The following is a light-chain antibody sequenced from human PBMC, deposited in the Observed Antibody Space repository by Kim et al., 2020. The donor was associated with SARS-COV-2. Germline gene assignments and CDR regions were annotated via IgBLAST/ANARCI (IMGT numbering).Light chain of an antibody. CDR2: YDS. CDR1: NIGSKS. Sequence: SYELTQPPSVSVAPGKTARITCGGNNIGSKSVHWYQQKPGQAPVLVIYYDSDRPSGIPERFSGSNSGNTATLTISRVEAGDEADYYCQVWDSSSDHSVVFRGGTQLTVL. J-gene: IGLJ2*01. V-gene: IGLV3-21*04. CDR3: QVWDSSSDHSVV.